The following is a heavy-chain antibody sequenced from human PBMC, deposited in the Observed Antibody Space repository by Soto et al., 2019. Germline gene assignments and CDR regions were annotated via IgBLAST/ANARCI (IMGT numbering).Heavy chain of an antibody. CDR1: GFTFSSYA. J-gene: IGHJ3*02. Sequence: SGGSLRLSCAASGFTFSSYAMSWVRQAPGKGLEWVSAISGSGGSTYYADSVKGRFTISRDNSKNTLYLQMNSLRAEDTAVYYCAKDAPRGYYDSSGYSPVDIWGQGTMVTVSS. V-gene: IGHV3-23*01. CDR3: AKDAPRGYYDSSGYSPVDI. CDR2: ISGSGGST. D-gene: IGHD3-22*01.